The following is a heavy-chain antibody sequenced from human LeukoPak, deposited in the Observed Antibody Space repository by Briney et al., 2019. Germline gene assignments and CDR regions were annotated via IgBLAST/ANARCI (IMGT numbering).Heavy chain of an antibody. CDR2: ISGSGGST. D-gene: IGHD3-10*01. J-gene: IGHJ4*02. CDR1: GFTFSSYA. V-gene: IGHV3-23*01. Sequence: GGSLRLSCAASGFTFSSYAMSWVRQAPGKGLEWVSAISGSGGSTYYADSVKGRFTISRDNSKNTLYLQMNSLRAEDTAVYYCAKDRDMVRGVIGPYFDYWGQGTLVTVSS. CDR3: AKDRDMVRGVIGPYFDY.